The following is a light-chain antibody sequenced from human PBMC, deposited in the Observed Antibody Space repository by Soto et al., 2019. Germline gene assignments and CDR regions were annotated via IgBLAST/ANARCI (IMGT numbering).Light chain of an antibody. CDR2: EVT. V-gene: IGLV2-14*01. CDR1: SSDVGGSNY. Sequence: QSVLTQPASVSGSPGQSITISCTGTSSDVGGSNYVSWYQQLPGKAPKLMIYEVTNRPSGVSNRFSGSKSGSTASLTISGLQAEDEADYYCSSYTSSNTLVFGTGTKVTVL. CDR3: SSYTSSNTLV. J-gene: IGLJ1*01.